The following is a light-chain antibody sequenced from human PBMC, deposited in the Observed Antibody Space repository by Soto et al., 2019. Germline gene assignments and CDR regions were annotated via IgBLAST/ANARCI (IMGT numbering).Light chain of an antibody. CDR1: SSDVGSSNG. V-gene: IGLV2-18*02. J-gene: IGLJ1*01. Sequence: QSVLTQPPSVSGSPGQSVTISCTGTSSDVGSSNGVSWYQQPPGTAPKLMIYDVSNRPSGVPDRFSGSKSGNTASLTLSGLQADDEADYYCSSYTSSSTYVLGTGTKLTVL. CDR3: SSYTSSSTYV. CDR2: DVS.